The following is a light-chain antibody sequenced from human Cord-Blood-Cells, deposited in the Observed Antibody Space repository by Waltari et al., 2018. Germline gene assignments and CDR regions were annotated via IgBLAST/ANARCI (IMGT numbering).Light chain of an antibody. Sequence: SYELTQPPSVSVSPGQTARITCSGDALPKQYAYWYQQKQGQAPVLVIDKDSERPSVIPGRFSGSSSGTTVTLTISGVQAEDEADYYGQSADSSGTYPYVVFGGGTKLTVL. CDR1: ALPKQY. J-gene: IGLJ2*01. CDR3: QSADSSGTYPYVV. CDR2: KDS. V-gene: IGLV3-25*02.